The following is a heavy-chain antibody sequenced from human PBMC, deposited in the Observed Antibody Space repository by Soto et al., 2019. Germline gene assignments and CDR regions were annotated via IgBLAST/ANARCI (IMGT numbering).Heavy chain of an antibody. CDR3: ARAVRIAAAGTSLGY. D-gene: IGHD6-13*01. J-gene: IGHJ4*02. CDR2: INAGNGNT. Sequence: QVQLVQCGAEVKKPGASVKVSCKASGYTFTSYAMHWVRQAPGQRLEWMGWINAGNGNTKYSQKFQGRVTITRDTSASTAYMELSSLRSEDTAVYYCARAVRIAAAGTSLGYWGQGTLVTVSS. V-gene: IGHV1-3*01. CDR1: GYTFTSYA.